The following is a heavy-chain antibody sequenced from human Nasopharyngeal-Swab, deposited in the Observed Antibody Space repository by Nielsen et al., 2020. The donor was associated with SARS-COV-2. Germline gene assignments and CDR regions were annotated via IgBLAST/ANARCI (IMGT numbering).Heavy chain of an antibody. D-gene: IGHD1-26*01. Sequence: SVKVSCKASGGTFSSYAISWVRQAPGQGLEWMGGIIPIFGTANYAQKFQGRVTITADESTSTAYMELSGLRSEDTAVYYCAVGATGYYHMDVWGKGTTVTVSS. CDR3: AVGATGYYHMDV. J-gene: IGHJ6*03. CDR1: GGTFSSYA. CDR2: IIPIFGTA. V-gene: IGHV1-69*13.